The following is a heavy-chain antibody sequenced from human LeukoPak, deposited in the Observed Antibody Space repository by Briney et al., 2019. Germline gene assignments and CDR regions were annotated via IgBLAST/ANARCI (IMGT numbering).Heavy chain of an antibody. CDR3: ARVSVDTAMASDY. CDR1: GGSISSSSYY. D-gene: IGHD5-18*01. Sequence: SETLSLTCTVSGGSISSSSYYWGWIRQPPGKGLEWIGYIYHSGSTYYNPSLKSRVTISVDRSKNQFSLKLSSVTAADTAVYYCARVSVDTAMASDYWGQGTLVTVSS. CDR2: IYHSGST. V-gene: IGHV4-39*07. J-gene: IGHJ4*02.